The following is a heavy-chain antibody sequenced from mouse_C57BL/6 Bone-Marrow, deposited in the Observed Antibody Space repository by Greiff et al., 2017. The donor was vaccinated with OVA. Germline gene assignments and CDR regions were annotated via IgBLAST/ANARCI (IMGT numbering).Heavy chain of an antibody. CDR1: GYTFTSYT. CDR2: INPSSGYT. D-gene: IGHD1-1*01. V-gene: IGHV1-4*01. J-gene: IGHJ4*01. CDR3: ARFTTVVVRYAMDY. Sequence: VKLVESGAELARPGASVKMSCKASGYTFTSYTMHWVKQRPGQGLEWIGYINPSSGYTKYNQKYKDKATLTADKSSSTAYMQLSSLTSEDSAVYYCARFTTVVVRYAMDYWGQGTSVTVSS.